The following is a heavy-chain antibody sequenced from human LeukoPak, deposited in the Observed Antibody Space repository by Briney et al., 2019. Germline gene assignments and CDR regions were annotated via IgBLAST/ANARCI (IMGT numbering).Heavy chain of an antibody. D-gene: IGHD3-3*01. Sequence: TGGSLRLSCAASGFTFSTYAMSWVRQAPGEGLEWVSAFSGSGGSTYYAESVKGRFTISRDNSKNTLYLQMNSLRAEDTAVYYCAKAYFGVVIVFDYWGQGTLVTVSS. CDR3: AKAYFGVVIVFDY. V-gene: IGHV3-23*01. CDR1: GFTFSTYA. J-gene: IGHJ4*02. CDR2: FSGSGGST.